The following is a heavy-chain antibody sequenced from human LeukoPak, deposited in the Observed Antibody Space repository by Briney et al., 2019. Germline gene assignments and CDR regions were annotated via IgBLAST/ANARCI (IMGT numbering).Heavy chain of an antibody. CDR1: GGSISSSSYY. V-gene: IGHV4-39*01. Sequence: SGTLSLTCTVSGGSISSSSYYWGWIRQPPGKGLEWIGSIYYSGSTYYNPSLKSRVTISVDTSKNQFSLKLSSVTAADTAVYYCARIVTFGGATYYYYMDVWGKGTTVTVSS. CDR3: ARIVTFGGATYYYYMDV. CDR2: IYYSGST. J-gene: IGHJ6*03. D-gene: IGHD3-16*01.